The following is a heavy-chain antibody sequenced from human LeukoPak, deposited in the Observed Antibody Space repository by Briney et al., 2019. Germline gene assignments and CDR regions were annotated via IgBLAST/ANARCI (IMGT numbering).Heavy chain of an antibody. Sequence: GSLRLSCAASGFTVSSNYMSWVRQAPGKGLEWVSIIYSGGSTYYADSVKGRFTISRHNSKNTLYLQMNSLRAEDTAVYYCAREVGGSAFDIWGQGTMVTVSS. CDR3: AREVGGSAFDI. D-gene: IGHD3-16*01. J-gene: IGHJ3*02. V-gene: IGHV3-53*04. CDR1: GFTVSSNY. CDR2: IYSGGST.